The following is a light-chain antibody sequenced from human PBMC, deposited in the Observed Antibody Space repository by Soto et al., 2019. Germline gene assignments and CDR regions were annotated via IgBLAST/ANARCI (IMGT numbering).Light chain of an antibody. Sequence: DIVMTQSPDFLAVSLGEMATINCKSSQSILYNSKKKNYLAGYQQKPRQPPRLLIYWASPRESGVPERFSGTWSGTDFALTIRGLQAEDVAVYCCELLFERPVSFGPGTQG. CDR2: WAS. CDR3: ELLFERPVS. V-gene: IGKV4-1*01. J-gene: IGKJ3*01. CDR1: QSILYNSKKKNY.